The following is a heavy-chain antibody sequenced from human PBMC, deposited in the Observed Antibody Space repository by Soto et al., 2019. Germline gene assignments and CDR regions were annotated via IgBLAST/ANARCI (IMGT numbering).Heavy chain of an antibody. D-gene: IGHD5-18*01. Sequence: ASVKVSCKSSGYAFTGYYIHWVRQAPGQRLEWMGWINPNSGDTNYAQKFQGRVTMTRDTSFSTAYMELSSLRSDDMAVYYCATRYSYVHFWGQGTLVTDAS. CDR2: INPNSGDT. CDR1: GYAFTGYY. J-gene: IGHJ4*02. CDR3: ATRYSYVHF. V-gene: IGHV1-2*02.